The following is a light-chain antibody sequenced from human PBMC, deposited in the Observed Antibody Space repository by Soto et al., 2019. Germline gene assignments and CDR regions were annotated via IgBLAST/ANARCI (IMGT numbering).Light chain of an antibody. V-gene: IGKV3-11*01. CDR3: HQRQSSPRT. CDR2: LAY. CDR1: QAVNTR. Sequence: ELVLPQSPATLSSLPGARVTLACRASQAVNTRLAWYQHKPGQAPRLLIYLAYNRAAGVPARFSGSGSGTDFTLTISNVAPEDFAVYDCHQRQSSPRTFGQGTTVYIK. J-gene: IGKJ1*01.